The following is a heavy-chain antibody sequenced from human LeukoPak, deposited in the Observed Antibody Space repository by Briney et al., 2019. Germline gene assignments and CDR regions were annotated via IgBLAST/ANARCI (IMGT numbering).Heavy chain of an antibody. D-gene: IGHD3-9*01. CDR2: IRYDGSNK. CDR3: AKGAWFDWYRYYFDY. Sequence: PGGSLRLSCAASGFTFSSYGMHWVRQAPGKGLEWVAFIRYDGSNKYYADSVKGRFTISRDNSKNTLYLQMNSLRAEDTAVYYCAKGAWFDWYRYYFDYWGQGTLVTVSS. V-gene: IGHV3-30*02. J-gene: IGHJ4*02. CDR1: GFTFSSYG.